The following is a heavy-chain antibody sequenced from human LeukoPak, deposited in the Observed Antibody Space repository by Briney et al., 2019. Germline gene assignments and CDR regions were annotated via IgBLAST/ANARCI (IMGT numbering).Heavy chain of an antibody. J-gene: IGHJ4*02. Sequence: SGTLSLTCAVSGGSITNNNWWSWVRQPPGKGLEWIGEIYHSGSTNYNPSLKSRVTISVDKSENQFSLKLSSVTAADTAVYYCAREGLASMVRGIIPYWGQGTLVTVSS. CDR3: AREGLASMVRGIIPY. D-gene: IGHD3-10*01. CDR2: IYHSGST. CDR1: GGSITNNNW. V-gene: IGHV4-4*02.